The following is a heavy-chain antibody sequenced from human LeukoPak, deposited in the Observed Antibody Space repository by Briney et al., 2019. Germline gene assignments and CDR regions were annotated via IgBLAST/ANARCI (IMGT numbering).Heavy chain of an antibody. CDR3: ARGRRSDSSGPPYFDY. V-gene: IGHV3-7*02. CDR1: GFTFSSSW. CDR2: IQQDGSEK. D-gene: IGHD6-19*01. J-gene: IGHJ4*02. Sequence: GGSLRLSCAASGFTFSSSWMSCVGQAPATGLEWVANIQQDGSEKYYVDAVKGRFTISRDNAKNSLYLQMNSLRAEDTAVYYCARGRRSDSSGPPYFDYCGQGTLVTVSS.